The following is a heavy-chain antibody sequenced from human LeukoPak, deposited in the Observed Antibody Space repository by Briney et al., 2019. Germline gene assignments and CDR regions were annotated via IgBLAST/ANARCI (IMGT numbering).Heavy chain of an antibody. CDR2: LSTNGGPT. D-gene: IGHD7-27*01. Sequence: TGGSLRLSCAASGFTFSSCAMHWVRQAPGQGLDYVSTLSTNGGPTYYADSVNGRFTISRDNSKSTLYLQMSSLRPEDTAVYYCVKDQTGTCSFDYWGQGTLVTVSS. CDR1: GFTFSSCA. CDR3: VKDQTGTCSFDY. V-gene: IGHV3-64D*06. J-gene: IGHJ4*02.